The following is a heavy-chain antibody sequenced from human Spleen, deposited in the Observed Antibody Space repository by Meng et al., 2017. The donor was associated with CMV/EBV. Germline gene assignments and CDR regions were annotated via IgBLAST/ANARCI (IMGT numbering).Heavy chain of an antibody. D-gene: IGHD2-2*03. CDR2: IYYSGST. Sequence: SETLSLTCTVSGDSISSYYWSWIRQPPGKGLEWIGYIYYSGSTNYNPSLKSRVTISVDTSKNQFSLKLSSVTAADTAVYYCARGTFGYCSSTSCHSDYWGQGTLVTVSS. CDR1: GDSISSYY. CDR3: ARGTFGYCSSTSCHSDY. V-gene: IGHV4-59*01. J-gene: IGHJ4*02.